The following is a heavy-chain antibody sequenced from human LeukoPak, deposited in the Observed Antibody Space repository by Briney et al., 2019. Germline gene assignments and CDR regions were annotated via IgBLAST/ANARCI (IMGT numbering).Heavy chain of an antibody. Sequence: GGSLRLSCAASGFTFNNYWMTWVRQAPGKGLEWVANIKQDGSEKYYVDSVKGRFTISRDNAKNSLYLQMNSLRAEDTAVYYCARDLIGPLRYFDWLLEHAFDYWGQGTLVTVSS. CDR1: GFTFNNYW. V-gene: IGHV3-7*01. J-gene: IGHJ4*02. CDR3: ARDLIGPLRYFDWLLEHAFDY. CDR2: IKQDGSEK. D-gene: IGHD3-9*01.